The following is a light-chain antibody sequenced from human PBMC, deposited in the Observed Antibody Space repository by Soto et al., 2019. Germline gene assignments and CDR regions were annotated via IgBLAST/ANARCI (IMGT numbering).Light chain of an antibody. J-gene: IGKJ5*01. CDR3: QRRSNWPTIT. CDR2: DAS. V-gene: IGKV3-11*01. Sequence: EIVWTQSPATLSLSPGERATLSCRASQSVSSYLAWYQQKPGQAPRLLIYDASNRATGIPARFSGSGSGTDFTLTISILEPEDFALYYCQRRSNWPTITFGQGTLRASK. CDR1: QSVSSY.